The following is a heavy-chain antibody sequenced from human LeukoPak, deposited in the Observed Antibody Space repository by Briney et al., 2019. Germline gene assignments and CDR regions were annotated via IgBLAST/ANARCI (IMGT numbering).Heavy chain of an antibody. CDR3: ARDYGGPHYFDY. V-gene: IGHV3-21*01. D-gene: IGHD2-15*01. J-gene: IGHJ4*02. Sequence: KPGGSLRLXCAASGFTYNSHDMNWVRRAPGKGLEWLSSITSASTNYIYYADSVKGRFTISRDDAKNSLYLQMDSLRAEDTAIYYCARDYGGPHYFDYWGQGTLVTVSS. CDR2: ITSASTNYI. CDR1: GFTYNSHD.